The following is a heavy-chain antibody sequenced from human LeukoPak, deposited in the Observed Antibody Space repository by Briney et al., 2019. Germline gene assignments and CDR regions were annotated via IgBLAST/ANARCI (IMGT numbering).Heavy chain of an antibody. D-gene: IGHD3-9*01. J-gene: IGHJ4*02. CDR3: ARVAYDILTGPAAPTLFDY. Sequence: PSETLSLTCAVSAGSISSSNWGSWVRQPPGKGLEWIGEIYHSGSTNYKPSLKSRVTISVDKSKNQFSLKLSSVTAADTAVYYCARVAYDILTGPAAPTLFDYWGQGTLVTVSS. CDR2: IYHSGST. V-gene: IGHV4-4*02. CDR1: AGSISSSNW.